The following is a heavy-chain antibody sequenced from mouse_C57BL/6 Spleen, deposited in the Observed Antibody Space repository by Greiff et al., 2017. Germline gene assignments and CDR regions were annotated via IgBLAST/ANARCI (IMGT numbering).Heavy chain of an antibody. Sequence: QVQLKQPGAELVMPGASVKLSCKASGYTFTSYWMHWVKQRPGQGLEWIGEIDPSDSYTNYNQKFKGKSTLTVDKSSSTAYMQLSSLTSEDSAVYYCARKYPLYAMDYWGQGTSVTVSS. CDR2: IDPSDSYT. CDR3: ARKYPLYAMDY. J-gene: IGHJ4*01. CDR1: GYTFTSYW. D-gene: IGHD5-1*01. V-gene: IGHV1-69*01.